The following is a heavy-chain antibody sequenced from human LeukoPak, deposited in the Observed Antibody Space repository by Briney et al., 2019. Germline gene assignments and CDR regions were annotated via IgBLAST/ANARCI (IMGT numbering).Heavy chain of an antibody. J-gene: IGHJ4*02. CDR2: INHSGST. V-gene: IGHV4-34*01. CDR3: ARGRGYYYDSSGYGY. CDR1: GGSFSGYY. D-gene: IGHD3-22*01. Sequence: SETLSLTCAVYGGSFSGYYWSWIRQPPGKGLEWIGEINHSGSTNYHPSLKSRVTVSVDTSKNQFSLKLSSVTAADTAVYYCARGRGYYYDSSGYGYWGQGTLVTVSS.